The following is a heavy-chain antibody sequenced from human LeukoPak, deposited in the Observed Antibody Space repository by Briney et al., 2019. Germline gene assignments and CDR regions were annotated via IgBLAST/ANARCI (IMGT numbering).Heavy chain of an antibody. V-gene: IGHV3-13*01. CDR2: IGTAGDT. CDR1: GFTFSSHD. Sequence: GGSLRLSCAASGFTFSSHDMHWVRQATGKGLEWVSAIGTAGDTYYPGSVKGRFTISRENAKNSLYLQMNSLRAGDTAVYYCAREGFASNLNYYYYYMDVWGKGTTVTVSS. CDR3: AREGFASNLNYYYYYMDV. D-gene: IGHD4-11*01. J-gene: IGHJ6*03.